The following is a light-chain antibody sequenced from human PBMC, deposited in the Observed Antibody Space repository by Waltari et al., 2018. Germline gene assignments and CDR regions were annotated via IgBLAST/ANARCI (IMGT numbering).Light chain of an antibody. V-gene: IGKV1-NL1*01. Sequence: DIQMTQSPSSLSASVGDRVTITRRATLRISTSLACYHQKPGKAANLLLFAASRLESGVPARFSGGGSATDYTLTISSLQPEDFATYYCQQYYGTPRTFGQGTKVEIK. CDR1: LRISTS. CDR2: AAS. CDR3: QQYYGTPRT. J-gene: IGKJ1*01.